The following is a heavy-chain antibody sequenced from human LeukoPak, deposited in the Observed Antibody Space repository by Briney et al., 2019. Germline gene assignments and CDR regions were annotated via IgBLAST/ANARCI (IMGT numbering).Heavy chain of an antibody. D-gene: IGHD5-24*01. CDR2: IYTSGST. CDR1: GGSISSYY. Sequence: SETLSLTCTISGGSISSYYWSWVRQPAGKGLEWIGRIYTSGSTNYNPSLKSRVTMSVDTSKNQFSLKLSSVTAADTAVYYCARDSAMARAVCYFDLWGRGTLVTVSS. J-gene: IGHJ2*01. CDR3: ARDSAMARAVCYFDL. V-gene: IGHV4-4*07.